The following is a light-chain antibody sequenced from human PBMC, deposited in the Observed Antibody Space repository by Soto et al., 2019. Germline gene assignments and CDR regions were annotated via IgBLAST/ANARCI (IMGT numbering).Light chain of an antibody. CDR3: SSYTSSSTPYV. V-gene: IGLV2-14*01. CDR2: EVS. CDR1: SSDVGGYNS. Sequence: QSVLTQPASVSGSPGQSITISCTGTSSDVGGYNSVSWYQQHPGKAPKLMIYEVSNRPSGVSNRFSGSKSGSTASLTISGLQAEDEADYYCSSYTSSSTPYVFGTGTKVTVL. J-gene: IGLJ1*01.